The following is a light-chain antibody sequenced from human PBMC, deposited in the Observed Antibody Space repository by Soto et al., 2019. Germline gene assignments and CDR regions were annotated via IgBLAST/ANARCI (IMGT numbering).Light chain of an antibody. CDR2: GNS. Sequence: QSVLTQPPSVSGGPGQRVAISCTGSSSNSWAGYDVHWYQQLPGTAPKLLIYGNSNRPSGVPDRFSGSKSGTSASLAITGLQAEDEADYYCQSYDSSLSGSYVFGTGTKLTVL. CDR1: SSNSWAGYD. V-gene: IGLV1-40*01. CDR3: QSYDSSLSGSYV. J-gene: IGLJ1*01.